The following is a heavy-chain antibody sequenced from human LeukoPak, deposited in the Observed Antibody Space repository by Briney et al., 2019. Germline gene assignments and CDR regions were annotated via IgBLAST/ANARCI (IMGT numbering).Heavy chain of an antibody. Sequence: SETLSLTCAVYGGSFSGYYWSWIRQPPGKGLEWIGEINHSGSTNYNPSLKSRVTISVDTSKNQFSLKLSSVTAADTAVYYCASGSDFWSGYPYYYMDVWGKGTTVTVSS. V-gene: IGHV4-34*01. D-gene: IGHD3-3*01. CDR3: ASGSDFWSGYPYYYMDV. CDR1: GGSFSGYY. J-gene: IGHJ6*03. CDR2: INHSGST.